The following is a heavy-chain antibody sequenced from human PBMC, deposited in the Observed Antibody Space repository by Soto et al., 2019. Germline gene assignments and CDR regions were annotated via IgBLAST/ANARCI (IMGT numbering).Heavy chain of an antibody. V-gene: IGHV1-69*02. CDR1: GGTFSSYT. Sequence: QVQLVQSGAEVKKPGSSVKVSCKASGGTFSSYTIGWVRQAPGQGLEWMGRIIPILGIANYAQKFQGRVTITADKSTSTAYMELSSLRSEDTAVYYCAGQHDYGDNGAFDIWGQWTVVTVSS. D-gene: IGHD4-17*01. CDR2: IIPILGIA. CDR3: AGQHDYGDNGAFDI. J-gene: IGHJ3*02.